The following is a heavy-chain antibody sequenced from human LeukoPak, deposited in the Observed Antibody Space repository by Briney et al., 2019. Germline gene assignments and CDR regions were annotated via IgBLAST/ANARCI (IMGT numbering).Heavy chain of an antibody. V-gene: IGHV3-7*01. CDR1: GFTFSNYW. D-gene: IGHD6-19*01. CDR3: ARGGRARWLVVGVRFDP. Sequence: GGSLRLSCAASGFTFSNYWMSWVRQAPGKGLEWVANIKQDGTEKYYVDSVKGRFTISRDNAKNSVYLQMNSLRAEDTAVYYCARGGRARWLVVGVRFDPWGQGTLVTVSS. J-gene: IGHJ5*02. CDR2: IKQDGTEK.